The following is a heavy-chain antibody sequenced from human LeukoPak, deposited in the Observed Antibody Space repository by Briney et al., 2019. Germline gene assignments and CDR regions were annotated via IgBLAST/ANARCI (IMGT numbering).Heavy chain of an antibody. D-gene: IGHD2-15*01. CDR2: IYHSGST. CDR1: GGSISSGGYY. V-gene: IGHV4-30-2*02. Sequence: SQTLSLTCTVSGGSISSGGYYWSWIRQPPGKGLEWIGYIYHSGSTYYNPSLKSRVTISVDMSKNQFSLKLSSVTAADTAVYYCAKAQGFGWYFDLWGRGTLVTVSS. J-gene: IGHJ2*01. CDR3: AKAQGFGWYFDL.